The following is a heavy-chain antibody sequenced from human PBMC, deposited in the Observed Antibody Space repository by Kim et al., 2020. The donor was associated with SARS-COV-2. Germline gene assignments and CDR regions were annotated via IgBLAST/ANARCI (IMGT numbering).Heavy chain of an antibody. CDR1: GGSINDYY. CDR3: AGSPTTVKVVGASEL. J-gene: IGHJ3*01. V-gene: IGHV4-59*08. D-gene: IGHD2-15*01. Sequence: SETLSLTCSVSGGSINDYYWSWMRQSPGKGLEWIAYVYYREGTNYNPSLESRVTISLDTSKKQISLRLRSVTAADTAVYYCAGSPTTVKVVGASELWGQG. CDR2: VYYREGT.